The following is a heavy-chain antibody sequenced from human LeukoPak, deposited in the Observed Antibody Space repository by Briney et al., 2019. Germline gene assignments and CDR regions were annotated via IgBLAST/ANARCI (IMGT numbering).Heavy chain of an antibody. D-gene: IGHD3-22*01. CDR1: GFTFSNYN. CDR3: ARDWGLYYYDSSGYSDAFDI. J-gene: IGHJ3*02. CDR2: IKQDGSEK. V-gene: IGHV3-7*01. Sequence: GGSLRLSCAASGFTFSNYNMNWARQAPGKGLEWVANIKQDGSEKYYVDSVKGRFTISRDNAKNSLYLQMNSLRAEDTAVYYCARDWGLYYYDSSGYSDAFDIWGQGTMVTVSS.